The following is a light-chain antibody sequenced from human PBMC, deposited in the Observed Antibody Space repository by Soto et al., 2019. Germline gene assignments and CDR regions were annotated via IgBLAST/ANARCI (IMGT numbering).Light chain of an antibody. CDR3: QQYSNWPPIT. CDR1: QSVSSK. V-gene: IGKV3-15*01. J-gene: IGKJ5*01. Sequence: EMVMTQSPATLSVSPGERATLSCRASQSVSSKLAWYQQKPGQAPRLLIYDTSTRATGISARFSGSGSGTEFTLTISSLQSEDFAVYYCQQYSNWPPITFGQGTRLEIK. CDR2: DTS.